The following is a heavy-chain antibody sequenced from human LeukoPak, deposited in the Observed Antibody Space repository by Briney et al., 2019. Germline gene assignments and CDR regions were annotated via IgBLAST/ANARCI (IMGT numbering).Heavy chain of an antibody. D-gene: IGHD4-23*01. CDR3: ARGRYGGDSGDYMDV. CDR2: IYSGGST. V-gene: IGHV3-53*01. CDR1: GFTVSSNY. Sequence: GGSLRLSCAASGFTVSSNYMSWVRQAPGKGLEWVSVIYSGGSTYYADSVKGRFTISRDNSKNTLYLQMNSLRAEDTAVYYCARGRYGGDSGDYMDVWGKGTTVTVSS. J-gene: IGHJ6*03.